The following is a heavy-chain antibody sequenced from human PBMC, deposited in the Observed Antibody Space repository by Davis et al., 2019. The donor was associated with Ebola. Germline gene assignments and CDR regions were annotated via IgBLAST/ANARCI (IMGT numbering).Heavy chain of an antibody. CDR2: ISSSGSTL. CDR3: ARYFYGSGSYYRYYYYGMDV. Sequence: PGGSLRLSCAASGFPFSDYYMSWIRQAPGKGLACVSYISSSGSTLYYADSVQGRFTISTDNAKNSLYLQMNSLGAEDTAVYYCARYFYGSGSYYRYYYYGMDVWGQGTTVTVSS. V-gene: IGHV3-11*01. CDR1: GFPFSDYY. J-gene: IGHJ6*02. D-gene: IGHD3-10*01.